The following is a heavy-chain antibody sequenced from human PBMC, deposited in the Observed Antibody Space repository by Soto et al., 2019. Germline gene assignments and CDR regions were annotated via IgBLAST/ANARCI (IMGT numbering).Heavy chain of an antibody. Sequence: QVQLVQSGAEVKKPGSSVKVSCKASGGTFSSYAISWVRQAPGQGLEWMGGIIPIFGTANYAQKFQGRVTITADESTSTAYMELSSLRSEDTAVSYGARGDRSTSKSRGYSYGSFFDWGQGTLVTVSS. D-gene: IGHD5-18*01. CDR1: GGTFSSYA. V-gene: IGHV1-69*01. CDR2: IIPIFGTA. CDR3: ARGDRSTSKSRGYSYGSFFD. J-gene: IGHJ4*02.